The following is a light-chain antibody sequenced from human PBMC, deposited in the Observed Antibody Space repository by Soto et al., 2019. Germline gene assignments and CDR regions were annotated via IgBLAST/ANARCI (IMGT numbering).Light chain of an antibody. CDR1: SSDVGGYNY. CDR3: ASFRSGTILV. CDR2: EVN. Sequence: QSVLTQPPSASGSPGQSVAISCTGTSSDVGGYNYVSWYQQHPGKAPKLMIYEVNKRPSGVPDRFSGSKSGNTASLTVSGLQAEDEADYFCASFRSGTILVFGSGTKVTVL. V-gene: IGLV2-8*01. J-gene: IGLJ1*01.